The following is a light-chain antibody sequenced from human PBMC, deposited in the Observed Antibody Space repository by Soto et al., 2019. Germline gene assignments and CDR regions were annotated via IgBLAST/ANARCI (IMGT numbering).Light chain of an antibody. CDR1: SSNIGAVYD. V-gene: IGLV1-40*01. CDR2: GNR. J-gene: IGLJ2*01. CDR3: QSYDRGLSGSGV. Sequence: QSVLTHPPSVSGAPGQRVTISCTGSSSNIGAVYDVHWYQQLPGTAPKLLIYGNRNRPSGVPDRFSASKSGTSASLAITGLQAEDEADYYCQSYDRGLSGSGVFGGGTKLTVL.